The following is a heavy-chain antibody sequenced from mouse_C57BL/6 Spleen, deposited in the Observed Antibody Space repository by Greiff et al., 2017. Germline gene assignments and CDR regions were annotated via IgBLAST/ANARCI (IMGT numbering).Heavy chain of an antibody. CDR3: ATAQGTLLFDY. D-gene: IGHD3-2*02. CDR1: GYTFTSYW. Sequence: QVQLLQPGAGLVKPGASVKMSCKASGYTFTSYWITWVKQRPGQGLEWIGDIYPGSGSTNYNEKFKSKATLTVDTSSSTAYMQLSSLTSEDSAVYYCATAQGTLLFDYWGQGTTLTVSS. V-gene: IGHV1-55*01. CDR2: IYPGSGST. J-gene: IGHJ2*01.